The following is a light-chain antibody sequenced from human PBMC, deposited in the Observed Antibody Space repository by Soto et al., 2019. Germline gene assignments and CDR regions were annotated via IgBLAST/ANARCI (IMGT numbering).Light chain of an antibody. Sequence: EVVMTQSPATLSVSPGGRATLSCRASRSVSNNLAWYQQKLGQAPRLLIYGASTRAPDIPARFRGSGSGTEFTLTISSLQSEEFAVYYCQQYDSWPSFGGGSKVEIK. J-gene: IGKJ4*01. CDR3: QQYDSWPS. CDR2: GAS. CDR1: RSVSNN. V-gene: IGKV3-15*01.